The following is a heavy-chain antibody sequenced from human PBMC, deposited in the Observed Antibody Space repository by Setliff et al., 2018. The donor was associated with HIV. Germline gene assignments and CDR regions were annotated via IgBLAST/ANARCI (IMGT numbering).Heavy chain of an antibody. CDR2: TNHSGTA. J-gene: IGHJ4*02. V-gene: IGHV4-34*01. CDR3: AGLSDFLDY. Sequence: PSETLSLTCAVYGGSLSSSYWTWIRQAPGKGLEWIGETNHSGTANYNPSLKSRVTMSLDRSKRQFSLKLTSLTAAETAVYYCAGLSDFLDYWGLGNLVTVSS. CDR1: GGSLSSSY. D-gene: IGHD2-21*01.